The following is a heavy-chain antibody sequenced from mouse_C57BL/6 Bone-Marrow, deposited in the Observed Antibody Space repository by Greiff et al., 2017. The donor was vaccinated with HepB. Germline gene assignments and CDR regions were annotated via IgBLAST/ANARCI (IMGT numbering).Heavy chain of an antibody. Sequence: VQLQQSGAELVRPGASVKLSCTASGFNIKDDYMHWVKQRPEQGLAWIGWIDPENGATEYASKFQGKATITADTSSNTAYLQLSSLTSEDTAVYYGTCYDYDFFAYWGQGTLVTVSA. V-gene: IGHV14-4*01. CDR2: IDPENGAT. CDR1: GFNIKDDY. J-gene: IGHJ3*01. D-gene: IGHD2-4*01. CDR3: TCYDYDFFAY.